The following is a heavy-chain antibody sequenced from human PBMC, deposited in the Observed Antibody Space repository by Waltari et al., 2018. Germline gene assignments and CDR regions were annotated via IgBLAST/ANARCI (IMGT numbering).Heavy chain of an antibody. V-gene: IGHV4-59*12. CDR2: INYTGST. CDR1: GCSLLGFD. CDR3: ARGGGGELEWFDP. D-gene: IGHD2-21*01. Sequence: QVQLQDSGPILLTLSHPLPLFFPVPGCSLLGFDWSWIRQPPGKGLEWIGYINYTGSTNFNPSLKSRLTMSVDTSKNQFSLKLSSVSAADTAVYYCARGGGGELEWFDPWGQGTLVTVSS. J-gene: IGHJ5*02.